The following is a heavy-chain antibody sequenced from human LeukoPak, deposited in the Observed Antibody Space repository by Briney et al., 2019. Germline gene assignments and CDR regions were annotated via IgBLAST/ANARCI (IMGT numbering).Heavy chain of an antibody. D-gene: IGHD4/OR15-4a*01. CDR3: ARDRLDYDCFDP. J-gene: IGHJ5*02. Sequence: SQTLSLTCTVSGGSISSGSYYWSWIRQPAGKGLEWIGRIYTSGSTNYNPSLKSRVTISVDTSKNQFSLKLSSVTAADTAVYYWARDRLDYDCFDPWGQGTLVTVSS. CDR2: IYTSGST. CDR1: GGSISSGSYY. V-gene: IGHV4-61*02.